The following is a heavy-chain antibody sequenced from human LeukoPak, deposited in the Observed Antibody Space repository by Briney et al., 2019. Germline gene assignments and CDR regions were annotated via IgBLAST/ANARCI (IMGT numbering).Heavy chain of an antibody. J-gene: IGHJ5*02. Sequence: GGSLRLSCAASGFTFSNYYMSWIRQAPGKGLEWVSYISSSGSTIYYADSVKGRFTISRDNAKNSLYLQMNSLSAEATAEYYCAKGGYGDYVGWFDPWGQGTLVTVSS. CDR1: GFTFSNYY. CDR2: ISSSGSTI. CDR3: AKGGYGDYVGWFDP. V-gene: IGHV3-11*04. D-gene: IGHD4-17*01.